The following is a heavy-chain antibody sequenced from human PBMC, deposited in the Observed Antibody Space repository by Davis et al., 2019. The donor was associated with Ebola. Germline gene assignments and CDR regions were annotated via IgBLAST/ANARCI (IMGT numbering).Heavy chain of an antibody. V-gene: IGHV3-21*01. D-gene: IGHD3-10*02. CDR2: ISGSSSYI. CDR1: GFTFSTHT. CDR3: ARDVPGYYGMDV. J-gene: IGHJ6*02. Sequence: PGGSLRLSCAASGFTFSTHTMNWVRQAPGKGLEWVSSISGSSSYIYYADSLKGRFTISRDNAKNSVYLQMNSLRAEDTAVYFCARDVPGYYGMDVWGQGTTVIVSS.